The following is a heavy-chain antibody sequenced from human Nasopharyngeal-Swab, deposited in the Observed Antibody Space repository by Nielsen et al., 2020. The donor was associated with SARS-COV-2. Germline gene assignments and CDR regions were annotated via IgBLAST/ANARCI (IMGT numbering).Heavy chain of an antibody. CDR3: ARARTRVTAFDY. J-gene: IGHJ4*02. CDR2: MYYSGST. D-gene: IGHD4-17*01. V-gene: IGHV4-59*12. Sequence: SETLSLTCTVSGASTSSFYWSWIRQLPGKGLEWIGYMYYSGSTNYNPTLKSRVTISVDTSKNQPSLKLSSVTAADTAVYYCARARTRVTAFDYWGQGTLVTVSS. CDR1: GASTSSFY.